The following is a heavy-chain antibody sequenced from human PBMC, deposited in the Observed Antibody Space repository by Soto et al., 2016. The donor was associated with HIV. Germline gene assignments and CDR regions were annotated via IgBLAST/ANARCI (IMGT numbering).Heavy chain of an antibody. D-gene: IGHD2-8*02. CDR2: ISHSGKT. V-gene: IGHV4-34*02. CDR1: GESLTNHY. J-gene: IGHJ4*02. Sequence: QVQLQQWGAGLLKPSETLSLTCAVYGESLTNHYWTWIRQPPGETLEWVGEISHSGKTKYNPSLKSRVTISIDTSKKQFSLMLKSVTAADTAIYFCARGRRHLXQHLLYWVAGXTSWGQGTLVTVSS. CDR3: ARGRRHLXQHLLYWVAGXTS.